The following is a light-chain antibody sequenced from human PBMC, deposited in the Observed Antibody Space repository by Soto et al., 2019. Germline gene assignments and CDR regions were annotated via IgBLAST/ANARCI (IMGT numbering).Light chain of an antibody. Sequence: QSALTQPRSVSGSPGQSVTISCTATGSEVGDSSHVSWYQLHPGKAPKLMIYEVNNRPSGVPDRFSGSKSGSTASLTISGLQAEDEAAYYCCLSPGSLTWLFGGGTKLTVL. J-gene: IGLJ3*02. CDR3: CLSPGSLTWL. V-gene: IGLV2-11*01. CDR2: EVN. CDR1: GSEVGDSSH.